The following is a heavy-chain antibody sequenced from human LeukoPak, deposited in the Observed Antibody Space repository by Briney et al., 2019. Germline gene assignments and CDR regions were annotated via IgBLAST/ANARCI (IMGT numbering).Heavy chain of an antibody. CDR1: GFTFSSYA. Sequence: GRSLRLSCAASGFTFSSYAMHWVRQAPGKGLEWVAVISYDGSNKYYADSVKGRFTISRDNSKNTLYLQMYSLRAEDTAVYYCARDRGRYYYGSGSYSGPDYWGQGTLVTVSS. CDR2: ISYDGSNK. V-gene: IGHV3-30*04. D-gene: IGHD3-10*01. CDR3: ARDRGRYYYGSGSYSGPDY. J-gene: IGHJ4*02.